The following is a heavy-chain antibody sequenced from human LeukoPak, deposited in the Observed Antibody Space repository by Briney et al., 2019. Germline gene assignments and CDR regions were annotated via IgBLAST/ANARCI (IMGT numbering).Heavy chain of an antibody. CDR1: GFTFSSYE. CDR2: ISSSGTTI. V-gene: IGHV3-48*03. Sequence: GGSLRLSCAASGFTFSSYEMNWVRQAPGKGLEWVSYISSSGTTIYYADSVKGRFTISRDNAKNSLYLQMNSLRAEDTAVYYCARGYRSSVDYWGQGILVTVPS. J-gene: IGHJ4*02. CDR3: ARGYRSSVDY. D-gene: IGHD6-19*01.